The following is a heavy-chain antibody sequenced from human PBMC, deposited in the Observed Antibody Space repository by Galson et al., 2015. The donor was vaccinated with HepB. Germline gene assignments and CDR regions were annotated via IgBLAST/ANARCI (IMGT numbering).Heavy chain of an antibody. D-gene: IGHD4-17*01. CDR2: INHSGST. J-gene: IGHJ4*02. CDR1: GGSFSGYY. V-gene: IGHV4-34*01. CDR3: ARYGDPFDY. Sequence: LSLTCAVYGGSFSGYYWSWIRQPPGKGLEWIGEINHSGSTNYNPSLKSRVTISVDTSKNQFSLKLSSVTAADTAVYYCARYGDPFDYWGQGTLVTVSS.